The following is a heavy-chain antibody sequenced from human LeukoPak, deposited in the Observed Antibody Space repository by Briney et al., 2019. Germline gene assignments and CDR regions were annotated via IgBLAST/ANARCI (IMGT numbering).Heavy chain of an antibody. V-gene: IGHV3-33*01. Sequence: PRGSLRLSCAASGFTFNSDGMHWVRQAPGKGLEWVAVIWYDGSNKYYADSVKGRFTISRDNSKNTLYLQMNSLRAEDTAVYYCARGTYYYDSSGYPTDYWGQGTLVTVSS. CDR3: ARGTYYYDSSGYPTDY. D-gene: IGHD3-22*01. J-gene: IGHJ4*02. CDR2: IWYDGSNK. CDR1: GFTFNSDG.